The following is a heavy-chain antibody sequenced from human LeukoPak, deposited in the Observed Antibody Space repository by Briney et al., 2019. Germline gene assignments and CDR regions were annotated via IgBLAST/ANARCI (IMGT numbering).Heavy chain of an antibody. Sequence: ASVKVSCKASGGTFSSYAISWVRQAPGQGLEWMGWISAYNGNTNYAQKLQGRVTMTTDTSTSTACMELRSLRSDDTAVYYCARSYYDSSGYYNYWGQGTLVTVSS. V-gene: IGHV1-18*01. CDR2: ISAYNGNT. J-gene: IGHJ4*02. CDR1: GGTFSSYA. D-gene: IGHD3-22*01. CDR3: ARSYYDSSGYYNY.